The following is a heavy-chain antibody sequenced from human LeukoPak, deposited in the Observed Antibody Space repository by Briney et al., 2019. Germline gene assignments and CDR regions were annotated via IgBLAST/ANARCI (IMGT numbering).Heavy chain of an antibody. Sequence: SETLSLTCTVSGGSISSYYWNWIRQPPGKGLEWIGYIYYSGTTNYNPSLKSRVTISVDTSKNQFSLKLSSVTAANTAVYYCARGVYIAAAQYGYWGQGTLVTVSS. CDR2: IYYSGTT. V-gene: IGHV4-59*01. CDR3: ARGVYIAAAQYGY. J-gene: IGHJ4*02. D-gene: IGHD6-13*01. CDR1: GGSISSYY.